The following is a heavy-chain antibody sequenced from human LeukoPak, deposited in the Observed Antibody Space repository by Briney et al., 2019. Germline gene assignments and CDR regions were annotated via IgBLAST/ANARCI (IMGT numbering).Heavy chain of an antibody. J-gene: IGHJ3*02. CDR1: GYTFTSYA. V-gene: IGHV7-4-1*02. D-gene: IGHD1-26*01. Sequence: ASVKVSCKASGYTFTSYAMNWVRQAPGQGLEWVGWINTNTGNPTYAQGFTGRFVFSLDTSVSTAYLQISSLKAEDTAVYYCATDHSGSYSGAFDIWGQGTMVTVSS. CDR2: INTNTGNP. CDR3: ATDHSGSYSGAFDI.